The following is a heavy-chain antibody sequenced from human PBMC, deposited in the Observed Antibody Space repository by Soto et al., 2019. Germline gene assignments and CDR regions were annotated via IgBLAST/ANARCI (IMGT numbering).Heavy chain of an antibody. CDR3: ARELYSSGWYGMDV. D-gene: IGHD6-19*01. V-gene: IGHV1-18*01. CDR1: GYTFTSYG. CDR2: VSAYSGNT. Sequence: GASVKVSCKASGYTFTSYGISWVRQAPGQGLEWMGWVSAYSGNTNYAQKLQGRVTMTTDTSTSTAYMELRSLRSDDTAVYYCARELYSSGWYGMDVWGQGTTVTVSS. J-gene: IGHJ6*02.